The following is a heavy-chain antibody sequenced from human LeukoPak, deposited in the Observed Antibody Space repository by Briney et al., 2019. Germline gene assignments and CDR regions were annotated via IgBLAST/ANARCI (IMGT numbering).Heavy chain of an antibody. J-gene: IGHJ5*02. CDR3: ARHEYSGSYYGLSWFDP. D-gene: IGHD1-26*01. V-gene: IGHV4-39*01. CDR1: GGSISSSGYY. Sequence: SETLSLTCTVSGGSISSSGYYWRWIRQPPGKGLEWIGSIYNSGGTNYNSSHKSRVTISVDTDKNKLSLKLSPLTAADTAVYYCARHEYSGSYYGLSWFDPWGQGTLVTVSS. CDR2: IYNSGGT.